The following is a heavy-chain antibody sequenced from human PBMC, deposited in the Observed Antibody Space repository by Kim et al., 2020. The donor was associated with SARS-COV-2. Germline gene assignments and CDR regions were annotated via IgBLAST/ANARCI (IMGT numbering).Heavy chain of an antibody. V-gene: IGHV3-11*06. CDR3: ARGQWDQLGSYYYYGMDV. D-gene: IGHD2-2*01. J-gene: IGHJ6*02. Sequence: KGRFTSSRDNAKNSLYLQMNSLRAEDTAVYYCARGQWDQLGSYYYYGMDVWGQGTTVTVSS.